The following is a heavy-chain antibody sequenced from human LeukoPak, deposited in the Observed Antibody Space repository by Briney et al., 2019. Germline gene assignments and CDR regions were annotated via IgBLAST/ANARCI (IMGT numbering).Heavy chain of an antibody. CDR2: ISSSSNTM. V-gene: IGHV3-48*04. CDR1: GFTFSSYS. J-gene: IGHJ4*02. Sequence: QPGGSLRLSCAASGFTFSSYSMNWVRQAPGKGLEWVSYISSSSNTMYYGDSVKGRFTISRDNAKNSLYLQMNSLRAEDTAVYYCARTRAPPVYSSSWYYFDYWGQGTLVTVSS. D-gene: IGHD6-13*01. CDR3: ARTRAPPVYSSSWYYFDY.